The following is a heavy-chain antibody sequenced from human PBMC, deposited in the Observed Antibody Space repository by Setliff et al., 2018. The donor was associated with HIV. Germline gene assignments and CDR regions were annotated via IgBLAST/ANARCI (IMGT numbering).Heavy chain of an antibody. J-gene: IGHJ6*02. Sequence: GGSLRPSCAASGFTFSSYGMHWVRQAPGKGLEGVAVISYDGSNKYYADSVKGRFTISRDNSKNTLYLQMNSLRAEDTAVYYCAKDIADEDGNYYYGMDVWGQGTTVTVSS. D-gene: IGHD2-15*01. V-gene: IGHV3-30*18. CDR2: ISYDGSNK. CDR1: GFTFSSYG. CDR3: AKDIADEDGNYYYGMDV.